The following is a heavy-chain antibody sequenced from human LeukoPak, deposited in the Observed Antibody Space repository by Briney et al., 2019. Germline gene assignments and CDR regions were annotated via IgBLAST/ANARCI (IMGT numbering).Heavy chain of an antibody. Sequence: GGSLRLSCAASGFTFSNAWMSWVRQAPGKGLEWVGRIKSKTDGGTTVYAAPVKGRFTISRDDSKNTLYLQMNRLKIEDTAVYYCTTGPGYSYGFVAFDIWGQGTMVTVSS. CDR3: TTGPGYSYGFVAFDI. CDR1: GFTFSNAW. CDR2: IKSKTDGGTT. D-gene: IGHD5-18*01. J-gene: IGHJ3*02. V-gene: IGHV3-15*01.